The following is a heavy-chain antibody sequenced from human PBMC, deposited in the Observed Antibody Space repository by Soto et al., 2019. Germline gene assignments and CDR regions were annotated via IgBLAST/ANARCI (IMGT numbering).Heavy chain of an antibody. J-gene: IGHJ6*02. CDR3: ARWGSSSYYYYGMAV. V-gene: IGHV1-18*01. D-gene: IGHD6-6*01. CDR1: GYTFTSYG. CDR2: ISAYNGNT. Sequence: ASVKVSCKASGYTFTSYGISCVRQAPGQGLEWMGWISAYNGNTNYAQKLQGRVTMTTDTSTSTAYMELRSLRSDDTAVYYCARWGSSSYYYYGMAVWGQGTTVTVSS.